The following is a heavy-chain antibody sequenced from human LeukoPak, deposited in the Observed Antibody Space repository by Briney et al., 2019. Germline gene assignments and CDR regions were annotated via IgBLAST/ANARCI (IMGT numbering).Heavy chain of an antibody. J-gene: IGHJ6*02. CDR1: GFTFSSYG. V-gene: IGHV3-33*06. Sequence: PGGSLRLSCAPSGFTFSSYGIHWVRQARGKGLEWGAVIWYDGSNIHYADSVQGRFTISRDSSKNMLYLQMNRLRAEDTGVYYCANNGVSPNYYYGMNVWGQGTTVTVSS. CDR2: IWYDGSNI. D-gene: IGHD2-8*01. CDR3: ANNGVSPNYYYGMNV.